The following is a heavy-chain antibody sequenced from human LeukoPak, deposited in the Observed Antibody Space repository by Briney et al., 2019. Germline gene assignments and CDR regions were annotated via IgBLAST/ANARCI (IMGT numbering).Heavy chain of an antibody. D-gene: IGHD1-26*01. CDR2: ISYDGSNE. J-gene: IGHJ4*02. CDR1: GFTFSNYA. CDR3: ARDFPGGTYTRGQLDY. V-gene: IGHV3-30*04. Sequence: QPGGSLRLSCAASGFTFSNYALHWVRQAPGKGLEWVATISYDGSNEYYADYVKGRFTISRDNSKNTLYLQMHSLRPEDTAVYYCARDFPGGTYTRGQLDYWGQGTLVTVSS.